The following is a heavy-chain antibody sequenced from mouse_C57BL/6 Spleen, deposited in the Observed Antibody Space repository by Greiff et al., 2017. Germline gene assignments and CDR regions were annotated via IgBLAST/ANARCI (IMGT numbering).Heavy chain of an antibody. J-gene: IGHJ2*01. Sequence: QVQLQQSGPELVKPGASVKISCKASGYAFSSSWMNWVKQRPGKGLEWIGRMYPGDGDTNYNGKFKGKATLTADKSSSTAYLQLSSLTSEDSAVYFCARGIYYDYSVYFDYWGQGTTLTVSS. CDR2: MYPGDGDT. D-gene: IGHD2-4*01. V-gene: IGHV1-82*01. CDR3: ARGIYYDYSVYFDY. CDR1: GYAFSSSW.